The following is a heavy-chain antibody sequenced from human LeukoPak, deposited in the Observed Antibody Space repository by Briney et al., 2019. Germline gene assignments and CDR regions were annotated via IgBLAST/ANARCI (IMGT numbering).Heavy chain of an antibody. CDR3: AKRPYEPYYFDF. D-gene: IGHD3-16*01. V-gene: IGHV3-30*18. CDR2: ISYDGSNK. J-gene: IGHJ4*02. Sequence: PEGSLRLSCAASGFTFSTYGMHWVRQAPGKGLEWVAVISYDGSNKYYADSVKGRFTISRDNSKNTLYLQMNSLRAEDTAVYYCAKRPYEPYYFDFWGQGTLVTVSS. CDR1: GFTFSTYG.